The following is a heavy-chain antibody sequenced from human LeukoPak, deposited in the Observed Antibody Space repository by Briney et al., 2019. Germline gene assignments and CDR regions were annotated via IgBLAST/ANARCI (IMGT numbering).Heavy chain of an antibody. CDR1: GGSFSGYY. D-gene: IGHD4-17*01. Sequence: PSETLSLTCAVYGGSFSGYYWSWIRQPPGKGLEWIGEINHSGSTNYNPSLKSRVTISVDTSKNQFSLKLSSVTAADTAVYYCARGYGDYEDEWFDPWGQGTLVTVSS. V-gene: IGHV4-34*01. CDR2: INHSGST. CDR3: ARGYGDYEDEWFDP. J-gene: IGHJ5*02.